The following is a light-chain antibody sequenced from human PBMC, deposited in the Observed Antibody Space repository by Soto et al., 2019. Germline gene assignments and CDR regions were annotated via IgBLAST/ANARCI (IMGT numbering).Light chain of an antibody. V-gene: IGKV1-27*01. CDR3: QNSDGDPIP. CDR1: QDISNY. CDR2: AAS. Sequence: VTQSLNSLSASVGNRVSITCRASQDISNYLAWYQQKPGKVPKVLIYAASTLQPGVPSRFSGSGSGTDFTLTINSLQPDDIAPYFCQNSDGDPIPFGQGRRLEIK. J-gene: IGKJ5*01.